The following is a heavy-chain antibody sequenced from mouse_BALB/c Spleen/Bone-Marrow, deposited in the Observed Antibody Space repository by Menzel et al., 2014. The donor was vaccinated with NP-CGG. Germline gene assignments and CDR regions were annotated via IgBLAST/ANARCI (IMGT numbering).Heavy chain of an antibody. V-gene: IGHV5-12*02. CDR2: ISNGGGST. CDR3: ARQGTLDY. Sequence: VHLVESGGGLVQPGGSLKLSCATSGFTFRDYYMYWVRQTPEKRLEWVAYISNGGGSTYYPDTVKGRFTISRDNAKNTLYPQMSRLKSEDTAMYYCARQGTLDYWGQGTSVTVSS. J-gene: IGHJ4*01. CDR1: GFTFRDYY.